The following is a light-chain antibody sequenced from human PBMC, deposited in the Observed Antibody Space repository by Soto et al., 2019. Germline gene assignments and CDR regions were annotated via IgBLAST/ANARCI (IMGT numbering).Light chain of an antibody. Sequence: DIQMTQSPSSLSASVGDRVTITCRASQGITNCLAWHQQKPGKVPNPLIYAAFTLQSGVPSRFSGSGSGTDLTLTICSLQPEDVAPFYCQKYNSAPFTFGPGTKVDIK. V-gene: IGKV1-27*01. CDR3: QKYNSAPFT. J-gene: IGKJ3*01. CDR2: AAF. CDR1: QGITNC.